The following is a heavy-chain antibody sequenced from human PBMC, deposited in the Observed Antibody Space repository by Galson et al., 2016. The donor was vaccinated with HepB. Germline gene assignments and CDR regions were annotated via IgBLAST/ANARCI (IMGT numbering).Heavy chain of an antibody. D-gene: IGHD3-9*01. V-gene: IGHV3-48*02. J-gene: IGHJ2*01. CDR2: ISGSTTTI. Sequence: SLRLSCAASGLSFSRNNMNWIRQAPGKGLEWVSRISGSTTTISYADSVKGRFTISRDNAKNSLYLQMNSLRDEDTAVYYCARDQHYDILTGYRHPYWYFDLWGRGTLVTVSS. CDR1: GLSFSRNN. CDR3: ARDQHYDILTGYRHPYWYFDL.